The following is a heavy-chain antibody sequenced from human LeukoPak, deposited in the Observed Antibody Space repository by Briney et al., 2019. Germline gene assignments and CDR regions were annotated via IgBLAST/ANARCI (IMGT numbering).Heavy chain of an antibody. CDR1: GFTFSSFA. Sequence: GGSLRLSYAASGFTFSSFAMSWVRQAPGKGLEWVSGISDNGGSTYYADSVKGRFTISRDNSKNTLYLHMNSLRAEDTAVYYCAKNRDTSSWYFPFDYWGQGTLVTVSS. V-gene: IGHV3-23*01. CDR2: ISDNGGST. J-gene: IGHJ4*02. CDR3: AKNRDTSSWYFPFDY. D-gene: IGHD6-13*01.